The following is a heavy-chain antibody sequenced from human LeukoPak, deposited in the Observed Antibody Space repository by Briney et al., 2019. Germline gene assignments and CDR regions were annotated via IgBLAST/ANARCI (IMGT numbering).Heavy chain of an antibody. CDR2: ISSSSSYT. D-gene: IGHD3-9*01. CDR3: ARVIRYFDWLETYYFDY. V-gene: IGHV3-11*05. J-gene: IGHJ4*02. Sequence: PGGSLRLSCAASGFTFSSYAMNWIRQAPGKGLEWVSYISSSSSYTNYADSVKGRFTISRDNAKNSLYLQMNSLRAEDTAVYYCARVIRYFDWLETYYFDYWGQGTLVTVSS. CDR1: GFTFSSYA.